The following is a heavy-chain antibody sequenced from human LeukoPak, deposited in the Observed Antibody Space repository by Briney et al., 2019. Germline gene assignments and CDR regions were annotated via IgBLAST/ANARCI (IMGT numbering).Heavy chain of an antibody. V-gene: IGHV3-23*01. CDR3: AKVPADPSEPLPPHAFDI. CDR1: GFTFSSCA. Sequence: GGSLRLSRAASGFTFSSCAMSWVRQAPGKGLEWVSAISGSGGSTYYADSVKGRFTISRDNSKNTLYLQMNSLRAEDTAIYFCAKVPADPSEPLPPHAFDIWGQGTMVTVSS. J-gene: IGHJ3*02. D-gene: IGHD2-2*01. CDR2: ISGSGGST.